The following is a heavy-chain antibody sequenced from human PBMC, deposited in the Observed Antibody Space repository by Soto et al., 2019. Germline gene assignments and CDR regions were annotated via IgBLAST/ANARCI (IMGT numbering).Heavy chain of an antibody. D-gene: IGHD3-22*01. CDR3: AGRSHYYDSSGYYY. J-gene: IGHJ4*02. Sequence: PGGSLRLSCAASGFTFSSYAMSWVRQAPGKGLEWVSAISGSGGSTYYADSVKGRFTISRDNSKNTLYLQMNSLRAEDTAVYYCAGRSHYYDSSGYYYWGQGTLVTVSS. V-gene: IGHV3-23*01. CDR2: ISGSGGST. CDR1: GFTFSSYA.